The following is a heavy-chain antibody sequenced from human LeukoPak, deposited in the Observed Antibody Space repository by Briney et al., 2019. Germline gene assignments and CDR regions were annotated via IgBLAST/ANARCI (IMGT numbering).Heavy chain of an antibody. D-gene: IGHD1-14*01. CDR2: IIPIFGTA. CDR1: GGTFSSYA. V-gene: IGHV1-69*01. J-gene: IGHJ3*02. Sequence: ASVKVSCKASGGTFSSYAISWVRQAPGQGLEWMGGIIPIFGTANYAQKFQGRVTITADESTSTAYMELSSLRSEDTAVYYCARGLSGPGGAFDIWGQGTMVTVSS. CDR3: ARGLSGPGGAFDI.